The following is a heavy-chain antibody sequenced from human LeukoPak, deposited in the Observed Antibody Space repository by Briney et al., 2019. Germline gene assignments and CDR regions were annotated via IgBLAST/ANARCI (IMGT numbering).Heavy chain of an antibody. J-gene: IGHJ4*02. CDR1: GGSISSYY. Sequence: SETLSLTCTVSGGSISSYYWTWIRQPPGKGLEWIGYIYYTGTTNYNPSLKSRATISVDTSRNQFSLRLSSLTAADTAVYFCARDRRDGYNPGDYNFDYWGQGALVTVSS. CDR3: ARDRRDGYNPGDYNFDY. D-gene: IGHD5-24*01. V-gene: IGHV4-59*01. CDR2: IYYTGTT.